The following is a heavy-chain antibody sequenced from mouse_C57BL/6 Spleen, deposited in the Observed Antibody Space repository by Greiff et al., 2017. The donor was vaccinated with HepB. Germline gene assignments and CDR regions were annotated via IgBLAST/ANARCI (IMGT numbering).Heavy chain of an antibody. V-gene: IGHV1-81*01. CDR1: GYTFTSYG. CDR2: IYPRSGNT. Sequence: QVQLKQSGAELARPGASVKLSCKASGYTFTSYGISWVKQRTGQGLEWIGEIYPRSGNTYYNEKFKGKATLTADKSSSTAYMELRSLTSEDSAVYFCARETTVVERGPFMDYWGQGTSVTVSS. J-gene: IGHJ4*01. CDR3: ARETTVVERGPFMDY. D-gene: IGHD1-1*01.